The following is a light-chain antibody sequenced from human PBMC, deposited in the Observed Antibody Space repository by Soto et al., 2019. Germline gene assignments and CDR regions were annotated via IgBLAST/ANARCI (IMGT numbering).Light chain of an antibody. Sequence: DIVLTQSPLSLTVTPGEAASISCTSSESLLHRQSNTLLDWYLQKPGQTPQLLIYLVARRVSGVPDRCSGGGSGTDFTLKISSVEAEDVGVYYCRQGLQTPRTFGQGTKVDIK. J-gene: IGKJ1*01. CDR2: LVA. CDR3: RQGLQTPRT. V-gene: IGKV2-28*01. CDR1: ESLLHRQSNTL.